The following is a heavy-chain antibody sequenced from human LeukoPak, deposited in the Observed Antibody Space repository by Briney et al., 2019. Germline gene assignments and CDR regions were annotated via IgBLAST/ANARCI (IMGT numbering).Heavy chain of an antibody. Sequence: LRETLSLTCAVSGGSISSSNWWSWVRQPPGKGLEWIGEIYHSGSTNHNPSLKSRVTISVDKSKNQFSLKLGSVTAADTAVYHCARAQAYYHYMDVWGKGTTVTVSS. J-gene: IGHJ6*03. V-gene: IGHV4-4*02. CDR3: ARAQAYYHYMDV. CDR1: GGSISSSNW. CDR2: IYHSGST.